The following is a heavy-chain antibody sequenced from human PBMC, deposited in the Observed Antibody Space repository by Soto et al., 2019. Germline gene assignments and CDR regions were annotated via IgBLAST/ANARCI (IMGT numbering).Heavy chain of an antibody. J-gene: IGHJ4*02. CDR1: GYTFTSFG. CDR2: ISAHKGNT. CDR3: ARAPHLTVAPVDY. Sequence: QVQLVQSGAEVKTSGASVKVYCKASGYTFTSFGISWVRQAPGQGLEWMGWISAHKGNTHYVQKFQGRVTMTTDTSTSTAYMALRSLRSDDTAVCYFARAPHLTVAPVDYWGQGTLVTVSS. V-gene: IGHV1-18*01. D-gene: IGHD6-19*01.